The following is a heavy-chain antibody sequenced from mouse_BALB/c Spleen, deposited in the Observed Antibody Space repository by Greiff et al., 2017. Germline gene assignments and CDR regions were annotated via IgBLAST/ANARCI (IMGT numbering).Heavy chain of an antibody. CDR2: INPSNGGT. D-gene: IGHD2-3*01. V-gene: IGHV1S81*02. Sequence: QVHVKQSGAELVKPGASVKLSCKASGYTFTSYYMYWVKQRPGQGLEWIGEINPSNGGTNFNEKFKSKATLTVDKPSSTAYMQLSSLTSEDSAVYYCTRRRDGYYVFAYWGQGTLVTVSA. CDR3: TRRRDGYYVFAY. J-gene: IGHJ3*01. CDR1: GYTFTSYY.